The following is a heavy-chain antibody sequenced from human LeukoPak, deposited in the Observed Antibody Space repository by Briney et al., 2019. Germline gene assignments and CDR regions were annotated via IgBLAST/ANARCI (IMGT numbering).Heavy chain of an antibody. J-gene: IGHJ4*02. CDR2: IKPDGSEK. V-gene: IGHV3-7*01. D-gene: IGHD3-10*01. CDR3: ARSLWPEDY. CDR1: GLTFSTYW. Sequence: GGSLRLSCAASGLTFSTYWMSWVRQAPGKGLEWVANIKPDGSEKNYVDSVKGRFSISRDNAKNSLHLQMNSLRAEDTAVYYCARSLWPEDYWGQGTLVTVSS.